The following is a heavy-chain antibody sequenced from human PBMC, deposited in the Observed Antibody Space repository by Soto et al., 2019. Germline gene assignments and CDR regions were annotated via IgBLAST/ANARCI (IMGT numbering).Heavy chain of an antibody. D-gene: IGHD3-10*01. CDR3: ASLTCPSNYYGSEPVEY. CDR1: GYTFTSYD. CDR2: MNPNSGNT. J-gene: IGHJ4*02. Sequence: QVQLVQSGAEVKKPGASVKVSCKASGYTFTSYDINWVRQATGQGLEWMGWMNPNSGNTGYAQKFQGRVTMTRNTSISTAYMELSSLRSEDTAVYYCASLTCPSNYYGSEPVEYWGQGTLVTVSS. V-gene: IGHV1-8*01.